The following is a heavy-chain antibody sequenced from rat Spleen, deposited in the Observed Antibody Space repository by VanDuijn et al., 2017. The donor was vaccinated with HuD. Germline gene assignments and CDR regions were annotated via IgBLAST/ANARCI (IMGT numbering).Heavy chain of an antibody. CDR2: ISSGGST. CDR1: GFSLTSNG. V-gene: IGHV2S12*01. D-gene: IGHD1-6*01. CDR3: TGGQYTTDYYYEDWFAN. Sequence: QVQLKESGPGLVQPSQTLSLTCTVSGFSLTSNGVSWVRQPPGKGLEWIAAISSGGSTYYNSALKSRLSFSRDTSKSQVFLKMNSLQTEDTAIYFCTGGQYTTDYYYEDWFANWGQGTLVTVSS. J-gene: IGHJ3*01.